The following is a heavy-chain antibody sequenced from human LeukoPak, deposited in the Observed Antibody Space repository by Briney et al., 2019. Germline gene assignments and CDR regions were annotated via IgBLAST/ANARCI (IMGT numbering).Heavy chain of an antibody. CDR2: IYTSGST. Sequence: SETLSLTCTVSGGSISSYYWSWIRQPAGKGLEWIGRIYTSGSTNYNPSLKSRVTISVDKSKNQFSLKLSSVTAADTAVYYCARDVSGVVPALYHYYMDVWGKGTTVTVSS. CDR1: GGSISSYY. J-gene: IGHJ6*03. D-gene: IGHD2-2*01. CDR3: ARDVSGVVPALYHYYMDV. V-gene: IGHV4-4*07.